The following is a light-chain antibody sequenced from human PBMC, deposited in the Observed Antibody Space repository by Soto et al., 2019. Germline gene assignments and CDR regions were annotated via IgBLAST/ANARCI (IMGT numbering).Light chain of an antibody. J-gene: IGLJ2*01. Sequence: QSVLTQPPSASGTPGQRVTISCSGSTSNIGGNTVNWYQQLPGTAPKLLIYSNNQRPSGVPDRFSGSKSGTSASLAISRLQSEDEAAYYCAAWGDSLNAVTFGGGTKVTVL. V-gene: IGLV1-44*01. CDR1: TSNIGGNT. CDR3: AAWGDSLNAVT. CDR2: SNN.